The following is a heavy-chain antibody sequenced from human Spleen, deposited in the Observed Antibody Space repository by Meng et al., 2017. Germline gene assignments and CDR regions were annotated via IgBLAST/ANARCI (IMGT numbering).Heavy chain of an antibody. CDR3: ARDPYCSSTSCHFDY. CDR2: ISSSSSYI. Sequence: LSLTCAASGFTFSSYSMNWVRQAPGKGLEWVSSISSSSSYIYYADSVKGRFTISRDNAKNSLYLQMNSLRAEDTAVYYCARDPYCSSTSCHFDYWGQGTLVTVSS. D-gene: IGHD2-2*01. CDR1: GFTFSSYS. J-gene: IGHJ4*02. V-gene: IGHV3-21*01.